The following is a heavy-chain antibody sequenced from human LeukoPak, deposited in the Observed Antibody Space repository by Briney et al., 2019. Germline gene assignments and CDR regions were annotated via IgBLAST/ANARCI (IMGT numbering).Heavy chain of an antibody. D-gene: IGHD6-6*01. Sequence: GGSLRLSCAASRFAFSTYWLSCVCQAPGKGLEWVANVKEDGSEKYYVDSVKGRFTIYRDNAKNSLYLQMNRLRAEDTAVYYCARDSPGSSRFYHYDGLDVWGQGTTVTVSS. J-gene: IGHJ6*02. CDR2: VKEDGSEK. V-gene: IGHV3-7*05. CDR3: ARDSPGSSRFYHYDGLDV. CDR1: RFAFSTYW.